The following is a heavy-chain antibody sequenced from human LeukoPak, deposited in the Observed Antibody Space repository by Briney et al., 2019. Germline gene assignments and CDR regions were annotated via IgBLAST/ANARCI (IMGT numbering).Heavy chain of an antibody. Sequence: PSETLSLTCGVYGGSFSGYYWTWIRQPPGKGLQWIEEISHTGSTNYTPSLKSRVTISVDTSKNQFSLRLSSVTAADTAVYYCARIQYKYYYGSTGPFDIWGQGTMVTVSS. V-gene: IGHV4-34*01. J-gene: IGHJ3*02. D-gene: IGHD3-10*01. CDR2: ISHTGST. CDR1: GGSFSGYY. CDR3: ARIQYKYYYGSTGPFDI.